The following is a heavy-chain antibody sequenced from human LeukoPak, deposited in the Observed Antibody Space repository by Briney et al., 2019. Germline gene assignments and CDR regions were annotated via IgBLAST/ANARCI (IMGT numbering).Heavy chain of an antibody. CDR3: VRVGYNYGDV. D-gene: IGHD5-18*01. V-gene: IGHV1-8*01. Sequence: ASVKVSCKASGYTFTSYDINWVRQATGQGLEWMGWMNSNSGNTGSAQKFQGRITMTRDTSISTAYMELSSLRSEDTAVYFCVRVGYNYGDVWGKGTTGTVSS. CDR2: MNSNSGNT. J-gene: IGHJ6*04. CDR1: GYTFTSYD.